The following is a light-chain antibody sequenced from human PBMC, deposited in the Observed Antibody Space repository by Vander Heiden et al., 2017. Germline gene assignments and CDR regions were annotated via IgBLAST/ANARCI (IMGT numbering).Light chain of an antibody. CDR3: SSYAGNNNYV. V-gene: IGLV2-8*01. CDR2: EVS. J-gene: IGLJ1*01. Sequence: QSALTPPPSASGSPGQSVTISCTGTSSDVGGYNYVSWYQQHPGKAPKLMIYEVSKRPSGVPARFSGSKSGNTASLTVSGLQADDEADYYGSSYAGNNNYVFGIGTKVTVL. CDR1: SSDVGGYNY.